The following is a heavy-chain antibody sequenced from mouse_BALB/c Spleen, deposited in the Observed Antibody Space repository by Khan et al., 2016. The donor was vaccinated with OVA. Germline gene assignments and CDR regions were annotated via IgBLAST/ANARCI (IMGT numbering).Heavy chain of an antibody. CDR2: VCTNYGNT. V-gene: IGHV1S137*01. CDR3: ASSEGFSLFAY. J-gene: IGHJ3*01. Sequence: QVQLQQSGPELVRPGVSVKISCKGSDYTFTDYPMHWMQQSPAKGLEWIGAVCTNYGNTNYNQKFKGKAVMTVDKSSSTAYMELARLTSEDSAIYYCASSEGFSLFAYWSQGTLVTVSA. D-gene: IGHD6-2*01. CDR1: DYTFTDYP.